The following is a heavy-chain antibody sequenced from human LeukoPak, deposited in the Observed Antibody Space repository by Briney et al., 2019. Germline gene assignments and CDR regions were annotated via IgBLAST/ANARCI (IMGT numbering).Heavy chain of an antibody. Sequence: SVKVSCKASGGTFSSYAISWVRQAPGQGLEWMGGIIPIFGTANYAQKLQGRVTMTTDTSTSTAYMELRSLRSDDTAVYYCARVGRDLYGDDYWGQGTLVTVSS. V-gene: IGHV1-69*05. J-gene: IGHJ4*02. CDR2: IIPIFGTA. CDR1: GGTFSSYA. CDR3: ARVGRDLYGDDY. D-gene: IGHD2-2*02.